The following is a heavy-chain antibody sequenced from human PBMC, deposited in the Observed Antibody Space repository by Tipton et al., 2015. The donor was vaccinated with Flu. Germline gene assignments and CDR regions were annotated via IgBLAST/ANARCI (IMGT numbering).Heavy chain of an antibody. CDR2: IHYSGNT. Sequence: TLSLTCSVSGGSISYSYWSWIRQPPGRGLEWIGYIHYSGNTNYNRSLKSRVTMSVDTSKNQFSLKLSSVTAADTAIYYCARRGDYWGQGTLVTVSS. CDR3: ARRGDY. V-gene: IGHV4-59*01. J-gene: IGHJ4*02. CDR1: GGSISYSY. D-gene: IGHD3-10*01.